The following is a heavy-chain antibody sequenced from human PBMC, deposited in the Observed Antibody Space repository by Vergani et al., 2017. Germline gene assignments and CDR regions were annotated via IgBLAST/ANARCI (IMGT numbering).Heavy chain of an antibody. J-gene: IGHJ4*02. V-gene: IGHV3-11*06. CDR3: ARQSGYRDPEYFFDY. CDR2: ISSSSSYT. Sequence: QVQLVESGGGLVKPGGSLRLSCAASGFTFSDYYMSWIRQAPGKGLEWVSYISSSSSYTNYADSVKGRFTISRDNAKNSLYLQMNSLRAEDTAVYYCARQSGYRDPEYFFDYLGQGTLVTVSS. CDR1: GFTFSDYY. D-gene: IGHD5-12*01.